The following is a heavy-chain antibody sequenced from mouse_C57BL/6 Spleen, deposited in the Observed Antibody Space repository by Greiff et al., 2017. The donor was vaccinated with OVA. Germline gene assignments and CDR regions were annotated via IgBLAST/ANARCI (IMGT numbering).Heavy chain of an antibody. D-gene: IGHD1-1*01. V-gene: IGHV1-61*01. J-gene: IGHJ3*01. CDR1: GYTFTSYW. CDR3: ARVRDYYGSSKVFAY. Sequence: VKLQQPGAELVRPGSSVKLSCKASGYTFTSYWMDWVKQRPGQGLEWIGNIYPSDSETHYNQKFKDKATLTVDKSSSTAYMQLSSLTSEDSAVYYCARVRDYYGSSKVFAYWGQGTLVTVSA. CDR2: IYPSDSET.